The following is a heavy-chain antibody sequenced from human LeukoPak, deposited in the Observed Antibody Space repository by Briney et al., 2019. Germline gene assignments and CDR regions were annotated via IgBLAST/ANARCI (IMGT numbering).Heavy chain of an antibody. CDR1: GGSFSGYY. CDR2: INHSGST. Sequence: SETLSLTCAVYGGSFSGYYWSWIRQPPGKGLGWIGEINHSGSTNYNPSLKSRVTISVDTSKNQFSLKLSSVTAADTAVYYCARPNEGYYDSSGYYSYWGQGTLVTVSS. CDR3: ARPNEGYYDSSGYYSY. V-gene: IGHV4-34*01. J-gene: IGHJ4*02. D-gene: IGHD3-22*01.